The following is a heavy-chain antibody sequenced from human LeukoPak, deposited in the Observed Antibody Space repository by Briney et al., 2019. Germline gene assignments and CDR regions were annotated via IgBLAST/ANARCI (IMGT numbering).Heavy chain of an antibody. CDR3: ARDRSSGWYGKYYFDY. J-gene: IGHJ4*02. D-gene: IGHD6-19*01. CDR1: GGSISSYY. CDR2: IYYSGST. V-gene: IGHV4-59*01. Sequence: KPSENLSLTCTVSGGSISSYYWGWIRQPPGKGLEWIGVIYYSGSTNYNPSLKSRVTISVDTSKNQFSLKLSSVTAADTAVYYCARDRSSGWYGKYYFDYWGQGTLVTVSS.